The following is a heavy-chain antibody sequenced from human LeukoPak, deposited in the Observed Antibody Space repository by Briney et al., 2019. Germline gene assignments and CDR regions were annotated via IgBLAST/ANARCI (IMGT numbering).Heavy chain of an antibody. D-gene: IGHD6-19*01. CDR1: GYSISSGYY. Sequence: SETLSLTCTVSGYSISSGYYWGWIRQPPGKGLEWIGSIYHSGSTYYNPSLKSRVTISVDTSKNQFSLKLSSVTAADTAVYYCARVAGVGTYYFDYWGQGTLVTVSS. CDR2: IYHSGST. J-gene: IGHJ4*02. V-gene: IGHV4-38-2*02. CDR3: ARVAGVGTYYFDY.